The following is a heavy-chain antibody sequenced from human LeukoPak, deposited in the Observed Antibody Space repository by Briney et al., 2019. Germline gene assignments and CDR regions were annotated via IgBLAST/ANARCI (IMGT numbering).Heavy chain of an antibody. Sequence: GGSLRLSCAASGFTFSSYWMSWVRQAPGKGLEWVASINHNGNVNYYVDPVKGRFTISRDNAKNSLYLQMSNLRAEDTAVYFCARGGGLDVWGQGATVTVSS. CDR2: INHNGNVN. V-gene: IGHV3-7*03. CDR3: ARGGGLDV. J-gene: IGHJ6*02. D-gene: IGHD3-16*01. CDR1: GFTFSSYW.